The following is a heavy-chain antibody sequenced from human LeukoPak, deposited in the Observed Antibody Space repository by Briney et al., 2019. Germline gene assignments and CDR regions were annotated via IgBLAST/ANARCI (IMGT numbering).Heavy chain of an antibody. D-gene: IGHD5-18*01. V-gene: IGHV4-38-2*02. CDR3: ARGLRYSYGYNY. Sequence: SETLSLTCSVSSYSISSAYYWGWIRQPPGKGLEWIGTMYHSGSTNYNPSLKSRVTILVDTSKNQFSLKLSSVTAADTAVYYCARGLRYSYGYNYWGQGTLVTVSS. J-gene: IGHJ4*02. CDR1: SYSISSAYY. CDR2: MYHSGST.